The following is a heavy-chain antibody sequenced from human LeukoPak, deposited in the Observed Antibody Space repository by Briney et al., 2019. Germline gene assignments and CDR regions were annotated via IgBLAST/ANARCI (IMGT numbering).Heavy chain of an antibody. CDR3: ARSRTSSPYDKNLNF. J-gene: IGHJ4*02. D-gene: IGHD1-14*01. CDR2: ISGRCNYI. Sequence: GGSLTLSCTASRFTFNSYTFSWLGAAPGKGLDGVSSISGRCNYIYLAASVKGRFTISRDDAQNSVYLQMNSLKDEDTAVYYCARSRTSSPYDKNLNFWAQGTLVIVSS. V-gene: IGHV3-21*01. CDR1: RFTFNSYT.